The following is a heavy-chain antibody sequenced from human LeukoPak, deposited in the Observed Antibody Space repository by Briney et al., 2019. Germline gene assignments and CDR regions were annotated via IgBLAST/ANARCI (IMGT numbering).Heavy chain of an antibody. CDR3: ARGPELLRAFDY. CDR1: GGSFSAYY. CDR2: INHSGST. D-gene: IGHD1-26*01. Sequence: SETLSLTCAVYGGSFSAYYWSWIRQPPGKGLEWIGEINHSGSTNYNPSLKSRATISVDTSKNQFSLKLSSVTAADTAVYYCARGPELLRAFDYWGQGTLVTVSS. V-gene: IGHV4-34*01. J-gene: IGHJ4*02.